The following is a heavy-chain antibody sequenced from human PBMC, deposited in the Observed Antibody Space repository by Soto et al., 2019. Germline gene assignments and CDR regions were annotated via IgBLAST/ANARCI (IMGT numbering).Heavy chain of an antibody. D-gene: IGHD3-10*01. CDR1: GYTFTSYG. CDR3: ARDSTPMVRDIDAFDI. Sequence: QVPLVQSGAEVKKPGASVKVSCKASGYTFTSYGISWVRQAPGQGLEWMGWISAYNGNTNYAQKLQGRVTMTTDTSTSTAYMELRSLRSDDTAVYYCARDSTPMVRDIDAFDIWGQGTMVTVSS. V-gene: IGHV1-18*01. CDR2: ISAYNGNT. J-gene: IGHJ3*02.